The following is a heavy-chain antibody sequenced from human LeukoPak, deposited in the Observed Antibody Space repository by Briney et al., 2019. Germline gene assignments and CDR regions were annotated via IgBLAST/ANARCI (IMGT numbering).Heavy chain of an antibody. D-gene: IGHD6-19*01. CDR2: IYPGDSDT. V-gene: IGHV5-51*01. J-gene: IGHJ4*02. CDR1: GYTFTSYW. Sequence: GESLKISCKGSGYTFTSYWIGWARQMSGKGLEWMGIIYPGDSDTKYSPSFQGQVTISADRSTSIAYLQWSSLKASDTAMYYCASWGYSSGPDYWGQGTLVTVSS. CDR3: ASWGYSSGPDY.